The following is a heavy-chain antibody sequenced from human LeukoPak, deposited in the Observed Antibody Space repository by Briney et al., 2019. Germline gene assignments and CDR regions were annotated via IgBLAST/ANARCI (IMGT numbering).Heavy chain of an antibody. V-gene: IGHV4-61*02. CDR1: GGSISSGSYY. D-gene: IGHD2-15*01. J-gene: IGHJ5*02. Sequence: SETLSLTCTVPGGSISSGSYYWSWIRQPAGKGLEWIGRIYTSGSTNYNPSLKSRVTISVDTSKNQFSLKLSSVTAADTAVYYCARDSCSGGSCYSSWFDPWGQGTLVTVSS. CDR2: IYTSGST. CDR3: ARDSCSGGSCYSSWFDP.